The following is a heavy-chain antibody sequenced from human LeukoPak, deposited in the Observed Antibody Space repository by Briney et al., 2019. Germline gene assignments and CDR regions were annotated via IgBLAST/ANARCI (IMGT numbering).Heavy chain of an antibody. J-gene: IGHJ4*02. V-gene: IGHV3-11*06. CDR1: GFTFSDYY. D-gene: IGHD5-12*01. Sequence: GGSLRLSCAASGFTFSDYYMSRIRQAPGKGLEWVSYISSSSSYENYADSVKGRFTISRDNAKNSLYLQMNSLRAEDTAVYYCARDTEYSGYDWTYWGQGTLVTVSS. CDR3: ARDTEYSGYDWTY. CDR2: ISSSSSYE.